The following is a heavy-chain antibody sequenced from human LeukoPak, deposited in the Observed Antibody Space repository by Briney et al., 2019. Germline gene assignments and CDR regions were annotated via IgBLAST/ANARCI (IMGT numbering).Heavy chain of an antibody. CDR1: EFAFSSYS. D-gene: IGHD6-13*01. CDR3: ATGVYSSSWFYLDY. V-gene: IGHV3-48*01. Sequence: PGGSLRLSCAASEFAFSSYSMNWVRQAPGKGLEWASYISSSSSPIYYADSVKGRFTISRDNAKNSLYLQMNSLRAEDTAVYYCATGVYSSSWFYLDYWGQGTLVAVSS. CDR2: ISSSSSPI. J-gene: IGHJ4*02.